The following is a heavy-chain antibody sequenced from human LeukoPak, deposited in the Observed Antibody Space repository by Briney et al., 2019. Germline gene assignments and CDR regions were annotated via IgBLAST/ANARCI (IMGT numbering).Heavy chain of an antibody. CDR2: IYSGGST. CDR3: ISYCGGDCYYDY. V-gene: IGHV3-66*01. J-gene: IGHJ4*02. CDR1: GFTVTSNY. D-gene: IGHD2-21*02. Sequence: GGSLRLSCAAYGFTVTSNYMSWVRQAPGKGLEWVSAIYSGGSTYYADSVKGRFTISRDNFKNTLYLQMNSLRPEDTAVYYCISYCGGDCYYDYWGQGTLVTVSS.